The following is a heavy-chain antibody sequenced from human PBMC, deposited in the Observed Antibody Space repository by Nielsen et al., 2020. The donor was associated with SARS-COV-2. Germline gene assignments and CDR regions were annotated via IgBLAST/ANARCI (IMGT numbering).Heavy chain of an antibody. CDR1: GFIFSSYA. CDR3: ARIETSDYYYYGMDV. J-gene: IGHJ6*02. D-gene: IGHD6-6*01. V-gene: IGHV3-30-3*01. CDR2: ISYDGSNK. Sequence: GESLKISCTASGFIFSSYAMSWVRQAPGKGLEWVAVISYDGSNKYYADSVKGRFTISRDNSKNTLYLQMNSLRAEDTAVYYCARIETSDYYYYGMDVWGQGTTVTVSS.